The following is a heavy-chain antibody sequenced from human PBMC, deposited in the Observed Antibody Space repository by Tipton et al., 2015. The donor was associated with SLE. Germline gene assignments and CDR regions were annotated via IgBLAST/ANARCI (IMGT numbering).Heavy chain of an antibody. J-gene: IGHJ4*02. CDR2: IYYSGST. CDR1: GGSISVSSYY. CDR3: ARGWGSWPYYFDY. D-gene: IGHD6-13*01. V-gene: IGHV4-39*07. Sequence: TLSLTCTVSGGSISVSSYYWGWIRQPPGKGLEWIGSIYYSGSTYYNPSLKSRVTISVDTSKNQFSLKMTSVTAADTAVYYCARGWGSWPYYFDYWGQGTLVTVSS.